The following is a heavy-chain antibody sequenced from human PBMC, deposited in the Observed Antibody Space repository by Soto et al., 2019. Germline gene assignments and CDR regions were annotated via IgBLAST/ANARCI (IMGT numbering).Heavy chain of an antibody. CDR2: VSADGGTT. J-gene: IGHJ6*02. Sequence: GGSLRLSRAAAGFTFSNYPMHWVRQAPGKGLEYVSAVSADGGTTFYADSVRGRFTMSRDNLKNTLYLEMRSLRVEDMAVYYCARGLIPYGLDVWGQATTVTASS. CDR3: ARGLIPYGLDV. V-gene: IGHV3-64*02. D-gene: IGHD3-16*01. CDR1: GFTFSNYP.